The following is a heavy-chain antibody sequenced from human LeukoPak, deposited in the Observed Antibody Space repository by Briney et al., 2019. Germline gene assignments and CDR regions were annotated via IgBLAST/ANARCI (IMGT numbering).Heavy chain of an antibody. J-gene: IGHJ4*02. CDR2: IYYSGST. D-gene: IGHD1-26*01. CDR1: GGSISSYY. V-gene: IGHV4-59*01. CDR3: ARGLLGASSKWTIYYFDY. Sequence: SETLSLTCTVSGGSISSYYWSWIRQPPGKGLERIGYIYYSGSTNYNPSLKSRVTISVDTSKNQFSLKLSSVAAADTAVYYCARGLLGASSKWTIYYFDYWGQGTLVTVSS.